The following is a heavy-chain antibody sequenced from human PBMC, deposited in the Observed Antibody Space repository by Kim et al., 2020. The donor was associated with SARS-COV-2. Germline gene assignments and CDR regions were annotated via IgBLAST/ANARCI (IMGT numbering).Heavy chain of an antibody. CDR1: GFTFGDYA. CDR2: IRSKAYGGTT. Sequence: GGSLRLSCIASGFTFGDYAMSWVRQAPGKGLEWVGFIRSKAYGGTTEYAASVKGRFTISRDDSKSIAYLQMNSLKTEDTAVYYCTRVNYYDSTGYSYYFYYGVAVWGQGTTVTVSS. D-gene: IGHD3-22*01. V-gene: IGHV3-49*04. J-gene: IGHJ6*02. CDR3: TRVNYYDSTGYSYYFYYGVAV.